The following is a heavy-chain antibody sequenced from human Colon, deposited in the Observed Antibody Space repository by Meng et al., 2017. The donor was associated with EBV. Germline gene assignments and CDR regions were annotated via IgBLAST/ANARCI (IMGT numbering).Heavy chain of an antibody. V-gene: IGHV4-4*02. J-gene: IGHJ4*02. Sequence: QVQLQESGPALVKPSETLSLTCAVSGCSISRRDWWSWVRQPPGKGLEWIGETSLSGSTDYRPSLKSRVTISLDTSKNQFSLRLRSVTAADTAVYYCASYGPCFGNNCPLSSCDHWGQGTLVTV. CDR2: TSLSGST. CDR1: GCSISRRDW. D-gene: IGHD1-20*01. CDR3: ASYGPCFGNNCPLSSCDH.